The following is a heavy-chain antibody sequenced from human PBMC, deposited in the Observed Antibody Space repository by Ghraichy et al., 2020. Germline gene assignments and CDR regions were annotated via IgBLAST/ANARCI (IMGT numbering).Heavy chain of an antibody. V-gene: IGHV4-39*01. CDR2: IYYSGST. D-gene: IGHD3-3*01. Sequence: SQTLSLTCTVSGGSISSSSYYWGWIRPPPGKGLEWIGSIYYSGSTYYNPSLKSRVTISVDTSKNQFSLKLSSVTAADTAVYYCARQGLIGEGEYYDFWSGYPDSDYYYYYMDVWGKGTTVTVSS. J-gene: IGHJ6*03. CDR1: GGSISSSSYY. CDR3: ARQGLIGEGEYYDFWSGYPDSDYYYYYMDV.